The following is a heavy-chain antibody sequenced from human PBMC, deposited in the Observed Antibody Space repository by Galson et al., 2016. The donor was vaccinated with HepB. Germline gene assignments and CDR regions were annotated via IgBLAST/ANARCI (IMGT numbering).Heavy chain of an antibody. D-gene: IGHD3-10*01. J-gene: IGHJ4*02. CDR1: GYTFFTYG. CDR2: ISVYTGNT. CDR3: ARTLEVRGVLFGYFDY. V-gene: IGHV1-18*01. Sequence: SVKVSCKASGYTFFTYGITWVRQAPGQGLEWMGGISVYTGNTNYAQKVQGRVTMTADTSTSTAYMEVRNLRSDDTAVYYCARTLEVRGVLFGYFDYWGQGTLVTVSS.